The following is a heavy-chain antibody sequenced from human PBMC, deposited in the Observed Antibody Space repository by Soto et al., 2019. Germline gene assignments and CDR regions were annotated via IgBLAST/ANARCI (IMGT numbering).Heavy chain of an antibody. CDR1: GFTFSSYD. D-gene: IGHD2-2*01. J-gene: IGHJ4*02. V-gene: IGHV3-30*03. Sequence: GGSLRLSCAASGFTFSSYDIHWVRQAPGKGLEWVTVISHDGISKYYTDSVRGRFTISRDNAKNSVSLQMNSLRPEDTAVYYCAREDSIIIPAVSDFWGQGTLVTVSS. CDR3: AREDSIIIPAVSDF. CDR2: ISHDGISK.